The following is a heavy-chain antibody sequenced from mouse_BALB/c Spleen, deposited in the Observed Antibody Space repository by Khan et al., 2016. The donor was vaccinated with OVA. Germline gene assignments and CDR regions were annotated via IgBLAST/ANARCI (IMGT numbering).Heavy chain of an antibody. Sequence: QVQLQQPGVELMKPGASVKISCKATGYTFSSYWIEWVKQRPGHGLEWIGDILPGSGNTNNNEKFKGTATFTADTSSNTAYMHLSSLPSEESAGYYWARGGYGGLAYWGQGTLVTVSA. CDR1: GYTFSSYW. D-gene: IGHD2-2*01. J-gene: IGHJ3*01. CDR3: ARGGYGGLAY. CDR2: ILPGSGNT. V-gene: IGHV1-9*01.